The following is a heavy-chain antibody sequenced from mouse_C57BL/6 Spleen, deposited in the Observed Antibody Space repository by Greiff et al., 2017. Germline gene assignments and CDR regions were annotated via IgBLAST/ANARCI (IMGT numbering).Heavy chain of an antibody. CDR3: ASLYGNYAWFAY. CDR2: IDPPDSYT. V-gene: IGHV1-69*01. J-gene: IGHJ3*01. D-gene: IGHD2-1*01. CDR1: GYTFTSYW. Sequence: QVQLQQPGAELVLPGASVKLSCKASGYTFTSYWMHWVKQRPGQGLEWIGEIDPPDSYTNYNQKFKGKSTLTVDKSSSTAYMQLSSLTSEDSAVYYCASLYGNYAWFAYWGQGTLVTVSA.